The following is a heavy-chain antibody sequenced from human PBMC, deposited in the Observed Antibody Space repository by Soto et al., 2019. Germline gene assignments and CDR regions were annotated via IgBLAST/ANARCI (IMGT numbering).Heavy chain of an antibody. CDR1: GGTFSSYT. CDR2: IIPILGIA. D-gene: IGHD6-6*01. CDR3: ARDPHPLYSSSPLVSGN. J-gene: IGHJ4*02. V-gene: IGHV1-69*08. Sequence: QVQLVQSGAEVKKPGSSVKVSCKASGGTFSSYTISWVLQAPGQGLEWMGRIIPILGIANYAQKFQGRVTITADKSTSTAYMELSSLRSEDTAVYYCARDPHPLYSSSPLVSGNWGQGTLVTVSS.